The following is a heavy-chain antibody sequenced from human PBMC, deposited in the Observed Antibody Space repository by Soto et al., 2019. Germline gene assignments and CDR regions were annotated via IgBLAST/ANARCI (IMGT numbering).Heavy chain of an antibody. CDR1: GGKIIDHY. J-gene: IGHJ5*02. CDR2: IYHSGST. CDR3: ARTDTGSVRRYNGFAP. V-gene: IGHV4-59*11. Sequence: SQTKSHTKTVFGGKIIDHYCRWIRKHPGKGLEWIGYIYHSGSTNYNPSLKSRVTISVDRSKNQFSLKLSSVTAADTAVYYCARTDTGSVRRYNGFAPWGQGTLVTVSS. D-gene: IGHD6-19*01.